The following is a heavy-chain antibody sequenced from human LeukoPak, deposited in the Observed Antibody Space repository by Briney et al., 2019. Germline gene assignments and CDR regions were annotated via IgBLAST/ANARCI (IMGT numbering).Heavy chain of an antibody. Sequence: ASVKVSCKASGYTFTGYYMHWVRQAPGQGLEWMGWINPNSGGTNDAQKFQGRVTMTRDTSISTAYMELSRLRSDDTAVYYCARDRGIAVAGRDYWGQGTLATVSS. CDR1: GYTFTGYY. J-gene: IGHJ4*02. D-gene: IGHD6-19*01. V-gene: IGHV1-2*02. CDR2: INPNSGGT. CDR3: ARDRGIAVAGRDY.